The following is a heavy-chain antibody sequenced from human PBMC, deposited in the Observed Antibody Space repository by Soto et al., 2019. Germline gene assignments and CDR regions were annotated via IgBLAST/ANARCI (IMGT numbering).Heavy chain of an antibody. J-gene: IGHJ4*02. CDR3: ARGVSGWSPFDF. CDR1: GYTFTDYY. D-gene: IGHD6-19*01. V-gene: IGHV1-2*04. CDR2: INTNSGVT. Sequence: QVQLVQSGAEVKKPGASVKVSCKASGYTFTDYYVHWVRQAPGQGLEWMGWINTNSGVTNFAQKFQGWVTLTRDTSVNTGYMELNRLKSDDTAVFFCARGVSGWSPFDFWGQGTLVTVSS.